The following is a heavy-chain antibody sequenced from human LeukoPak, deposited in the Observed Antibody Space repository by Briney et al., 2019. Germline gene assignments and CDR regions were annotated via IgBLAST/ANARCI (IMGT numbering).Heavy chain of an antibody. D-gene: IGHD1-26*01. CDR3: ARDWEGAPPFDY. CDR2: ISAYNGNT. V-gene: IGHV1-18*01. CDR1: GYTFTSYG. Sequence: ASVKVSCKASGYTFTSYGISWVRQAPGQGLEWMGWISAYNGNTNYAQKLQGRVTMTTDTSTSTAYMELRSLRSNDTAVYYCARDWEGAPPFDYWGQGNLVTVSS. J-gene: IGHJ4*02.